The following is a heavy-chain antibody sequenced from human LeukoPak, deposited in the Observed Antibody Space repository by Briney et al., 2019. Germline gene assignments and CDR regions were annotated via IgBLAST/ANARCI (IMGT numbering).Heavy chain of an antibody. CDR3: AVGSTSVYTYGYLDY. CDR2: IYSGGDT. V-gene: IGHV3-66*01. CDR1: GFTASSDY. J-gene: IGHJ4*02. D-gene: IGHD5-18*01. Sequence: GGSLRLSCAPSGFTASSDYMSWVRHAPGKGLEWVSLIYSGGDTYYADSVKGRFTISRDDSKKTLFLQMTSLRAEDTAVYYCAVGSTSVYTYGYLDYWGQGTLVTVSS.